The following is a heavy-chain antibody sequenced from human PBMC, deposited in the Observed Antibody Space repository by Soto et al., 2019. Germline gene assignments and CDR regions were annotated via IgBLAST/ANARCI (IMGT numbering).Heavy chain of an antibody. V-gene: IGHV3-21*06. CDR3: ARDSDCHSTSCFFPPHV. CDR1: GFTFSDEN. D-gene: IGHD2-2*01. Sequence: PGGSLRLSCSASGFTFSDENMSWVRQVPGKGLEWVSGISGGGSYIFYADSVQCRFSISRDNPKNSLFLEMNSLRVEDTAVYYCARDSDCHSTSCFFPPHVWGQGTTVTVSS. CDR2: ISGGGSYI. J-gene: IGHJ6*02.